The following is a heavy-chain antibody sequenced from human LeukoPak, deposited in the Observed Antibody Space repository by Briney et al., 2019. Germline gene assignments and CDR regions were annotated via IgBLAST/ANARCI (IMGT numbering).Heavy chain of an antibody. CDR1: GFTFSSYA. J-gene: IGHJ4*02. V-gene: IGHV3-30-3*01. CDR2: ISYDGSNK. Sequence: GGSLRLSCAASGFTFSSYAMHWVRQAPGKGLEWVAVISYDGSNKYYADSVKGRFTISRDNSKNTLYLQMNSLRAEDTAVYYCATDRGAGPFDYWGQGTLVTVSS. CDR3: ATDRGAGPFDY. D-gene: IGHD1-26*01.